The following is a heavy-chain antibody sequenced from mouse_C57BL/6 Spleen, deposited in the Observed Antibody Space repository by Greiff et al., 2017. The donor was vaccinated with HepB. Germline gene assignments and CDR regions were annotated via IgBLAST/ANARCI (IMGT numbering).Heavy chain of an antibody. CDR2: INPNNGGT. CDR1: GYTFTDYN. V-gene: IGHV1-22*01. D-gene: IGHD3-2*02. CDR3: ARGTAQAPAWFAY. Sequence: VQLQQSGPELVKPGASVKMSCKASGYTFTDYNMHWVKQSHGKSLEWIGYINPNNGGTSYNQKFKGKATLTVDKSSSTAYMELRSLTSEDSAVYYCARGTAQAPAWFAYWGQGTLVTVSA. J-gene: IGHJ3*01.